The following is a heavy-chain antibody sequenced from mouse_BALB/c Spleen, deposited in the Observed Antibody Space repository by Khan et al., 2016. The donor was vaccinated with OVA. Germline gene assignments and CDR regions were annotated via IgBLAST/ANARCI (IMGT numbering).Heavy chain of an antibody. J-gene: IGHJ4*01. CDR2: IYWDDDK. V-gene: IGHV8-12*01. Sequence: QVTLKESGPGILQPSQTLSLTCSFSGFSLSSSGMSVSWIRQPSGKGLEWLAHIYWDDDKRYNPSLKSRLTISRATSINQVFLKITSVDTADTATYYCVRSPWLLQYAMDYWGQGTSVTVSS. CDR1: GFSLSSSGMS. CDR3: VRSPWLLQYAMDY. D-gene: IGHD2-3*01.